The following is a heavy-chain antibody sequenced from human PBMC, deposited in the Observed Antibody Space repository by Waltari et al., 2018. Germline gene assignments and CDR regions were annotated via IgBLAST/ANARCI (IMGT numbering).Heavy chain of an antibody. J-gene: IGHJ2*01. CDR2: INHSGST. CDR1: GGSFSGYY. D-gene: IGHD4-17*01. Sequence: QVQLQQWGAGLLKPSETLSLTCAVYGGSFSGYYWSWIRQPPGKGLEWIGEINHSGSTNYNPSLKSRVTISVDTSKNQFSLKLSSVTAADTAVYYCARSRGDRRYFDLWGRGTLVTVSS. V-gene: IGHV4-34*01. CDR3: ARSRGDRRYFDL.